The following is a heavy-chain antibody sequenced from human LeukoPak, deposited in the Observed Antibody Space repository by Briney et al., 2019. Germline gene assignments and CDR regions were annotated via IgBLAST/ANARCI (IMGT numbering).Heavy chain of an antibody. CDR1: GFTFSDYC. CDR3: ARVYYGSGSYSTHDY. D-gene: IGHD3-10*01. V-gene: IGHV3-11*01. J-gene: IGHJ4*02. Sequence: GGSLRLSCAASGFTFSDYCMNWIRQAPGKGLEWVSYTSRSGGTIYYADSVKGRFTISRDNSKNTLNLQMISLRAEDTALYYCARVYYGSGSYSTHDYWGQGTLVTVSS. CDR2: TSRSGGTI.